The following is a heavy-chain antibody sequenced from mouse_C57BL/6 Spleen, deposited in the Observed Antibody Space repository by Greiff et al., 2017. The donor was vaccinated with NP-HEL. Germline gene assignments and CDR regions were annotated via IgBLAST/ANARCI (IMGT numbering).Heavy chain of an antibody. CDR2: IYPGNSDP. CDR1: GYTFTSYW. V-gene: IGHV1-5*01. J-gene: IGHJ4*01. Sequence: EVKLQESGTVLARPGASVKMSCKTSGYTFTSYWMHWVKQRPGQGLEWIGAIYPGNSDPSYNQKFKGKAKLTAVTSASTAYMELSSLTNEDSAVYYCTSPLLLHAMGDPMDYWGQGTSVTVSS. D-gene: IGHD1-1*01. CDR3: TSPLLLHAMGDPMDY.